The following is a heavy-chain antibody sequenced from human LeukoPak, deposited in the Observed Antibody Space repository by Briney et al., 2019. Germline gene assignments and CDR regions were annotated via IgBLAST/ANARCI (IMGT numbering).Heavy chain of an antibody. V-gene: IGHV4-34*01. CDR3: ARVPFWSGIDY. CDR1: GGSFSGYY. Sequence: SETLSLTCAVYGGSFSGYYWSWIRQPPGKGLEWIGEINHSGSTNYNPSLKSRVTISVDTSKNQFSLKLRSVTAADTAVYYCARVPFWSGIDYWGQGTLVTVSS. J-gene: IGHJ4*02. CDR2: INHSGST. D-gene: IGHD3-3*01.